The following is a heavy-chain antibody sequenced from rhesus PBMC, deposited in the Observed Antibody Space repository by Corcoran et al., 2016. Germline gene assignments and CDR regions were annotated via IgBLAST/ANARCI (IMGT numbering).Heavy chain of an antibody. Sequence: EVQLVESGGGLAKPGGSLRLSFAASGFTFSSYWMHWVRLAPVKGLEWISSINSAGSSTYYADSVKGRFTISRENAKNTLYLQMDGLRAEDTAVYYCAGLTSPWGQGVLVTVSS. V-gene: IGHV3-14*01. CDR3: AGLTSP. J-gene: IGHJ4*01. CDR1: GFTFSSYW. CDR2: INSAGSST.